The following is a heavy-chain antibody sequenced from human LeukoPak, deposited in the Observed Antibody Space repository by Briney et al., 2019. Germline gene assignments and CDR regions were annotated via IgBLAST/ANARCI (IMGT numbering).Heavy chain of an antibody. J-gene: IGHJ3*02. V-gene: IGHV1-2*02. D-gene: IGHD1-26*01. CDR1: GYTFTGYY. CDR3: ARYIVSYPHDAFDI. Sequence: GASVKVSCKASGYTFTGYYMHWVRQAPGQGLEWMGWINPNSGDTNYAQKFQGRVTMTRDTSKKQFSLKLSSVTAADTAFYYCARYIVSYPHDAFDIWGQGTMVTVSS. CDR2: INPNSGDT.